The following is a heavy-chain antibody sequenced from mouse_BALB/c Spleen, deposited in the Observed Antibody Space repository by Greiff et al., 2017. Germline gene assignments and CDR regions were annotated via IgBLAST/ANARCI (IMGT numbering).Heavy chain of an antibody. D-gene: IGHD1-1*01. CDR2: ISYSGST. Sequence: VQLQQSGPGLVKPSQSLSLTCTVTGYSITSDYAWNWIRQFPGNKLEWMGYISYSGSTSYNPSLKSRISITRDTSKNQFFLQLNSVTTEDTATYYCARGNYGSIEYYFDYWGQGTTLTVSS. CDR3: ARGNYGSIEYYFDY. CDR1: GYSITSDYA. V-gene: IGHV3-2*02. J-gene: IGHJ2*01.